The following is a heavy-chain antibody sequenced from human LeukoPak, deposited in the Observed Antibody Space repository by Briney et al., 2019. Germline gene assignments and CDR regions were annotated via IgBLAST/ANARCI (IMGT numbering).Heavy chain of an antibody. CDR3: ARDGVLWFGEKKNWFDP. CDR2: IYHSGST. Sequence: KSSETLSLTCTVSGYSISSGYYWGWIRQPPGKGLEWIGSIYHSGSTYYNPSLKSRVTISVDTSKNQFSLKLSSVTAADTAVYYCARDGVLWFGEKKNWFDPWGQGTLVTVSS. V-gene: IGHV4-38-2*02. CDR1: GYSISSGYY. D-gene: IGHD3-10*01. J-gene: IGHJ5*02.